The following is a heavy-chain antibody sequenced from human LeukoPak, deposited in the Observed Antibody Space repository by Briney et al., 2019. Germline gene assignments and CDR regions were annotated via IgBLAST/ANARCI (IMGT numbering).Heavy chain of an antibody. Sequence: SETLSLTCTVSDGSITKYDWRWVRDPPGKGGGFIGHVHYSGTANYNPSVLSRVDIAIDKSKQHFFLKLKSVTAADTAVYFCASVRAAALECWGQGTLVPVSS. CDR1: DGSITKYD. J-gene: IGHJ4*02. V-gene: IGHV4-59*01. D-gene: IGHD6-13*01. CDR2: VHYSGTA. CDR3: ASVRAAALEC.